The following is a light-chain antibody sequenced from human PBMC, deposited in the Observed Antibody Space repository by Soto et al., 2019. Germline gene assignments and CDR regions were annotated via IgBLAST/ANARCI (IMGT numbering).Light chain of an antibody. CDR3: QVWDSSSDHRNV. J-gene: IGLJ1*01. V-gene: IGLV3-21*04. CDR2: YDS. CDR1: NIGSKS. Sequence: SSELTQPPSVSVAPGKTARITCGGNNIGSKSVHWYQQKPGQAPVLVIYYDSDRPSGIRERFTGPNSGNTATLTISRVEAGDEADYYCQVWDSSSDHRNVFGPGTKLTVL.